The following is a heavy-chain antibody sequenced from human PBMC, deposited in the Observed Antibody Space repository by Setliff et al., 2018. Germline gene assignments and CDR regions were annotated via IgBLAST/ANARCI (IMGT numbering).Heavy chain of an antibody. J-gene: IGHJ4*02. V-gene: IGHV4-59*08. D-gene: IGHD3-10*01. CDR3: ARQPSSGAYYNPRPYYFDY. CDR1: GDSISGDY. CDR2: VHFGGDT. Sequence: KASETLSLTCTVSGDSISGDYWSWIRQPPGKGLEWIGFVHFGGDTNYNPSLKSRVTMSADTSNNQFSLNLRSVTAADTAVYFCARQPSSGAYYNPRPYYFDYWGQGTLVTVSS.